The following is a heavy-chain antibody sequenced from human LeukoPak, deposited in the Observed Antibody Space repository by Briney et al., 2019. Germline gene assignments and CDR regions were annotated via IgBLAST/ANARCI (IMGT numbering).Heavy chain of an antibody. J-gene: IGHJ3*02. Sequence: GASVKVSCKASGYTFTGYYMHWVRQAPGQGLEWMGWINPNSGGTNYAQKFQGRVTMTRDTSISTAYMELSRLRSDDTAVYYCARGYCSSTSCYSAFDIWGQGTMVTVSS. CDR1: GYTFTGYY. V-gene: IGHV1-2*02. D-gene: IGHD2-2*02. CDR2: INPNSGGT. CDR3: ARGYCSSTSCYSAFDI.